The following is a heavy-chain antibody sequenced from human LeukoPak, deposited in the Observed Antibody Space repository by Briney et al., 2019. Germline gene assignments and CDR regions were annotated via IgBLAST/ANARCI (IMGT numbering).Heavy chain of an antibody. CDR1: GFSFSVYE. Sequence: GSLRLSCAASGFSFSVYEMHWVRQAPGKGLEWIADISGSGTTTYYADSVKGRFTISRDNAKNSLYLQMSRRRDKATGVYYCTTVTVASNFDYGGQGSLVTV. D-gene: IGHD6-19*01. CDR3: TTVTVASNFDY. V-gene: IGHV3-48*03. J-gene: IGHJ4*02. CDR2: ISGSGTTT.